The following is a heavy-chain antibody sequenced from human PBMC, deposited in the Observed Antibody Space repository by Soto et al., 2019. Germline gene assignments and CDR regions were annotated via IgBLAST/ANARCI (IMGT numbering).Heavy chain of an antibody. CDR3: ATDGPIAVAGTHPGY. D-gene: IGHD6-19*01. CDR1: GGTFSNFA. Sequence: ASVKVSCKASGGTFSNFAISWVRQAPGKGLEWMGGFDPEDGETIYAQKFQGRVTMTEDTSTDTAYMELSSLRSEDTAVYYCATDGPIAVAGTHPGYWGQGTLVTVSS. J-gene: IGHJ4*02. V-gene: IGHV1-24*01. CDR2: FDPEDGET.